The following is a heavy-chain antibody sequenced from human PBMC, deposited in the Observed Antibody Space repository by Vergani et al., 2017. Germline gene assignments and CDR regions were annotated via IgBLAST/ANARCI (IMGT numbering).Heavy chain of an antibody. CDR2: INHSGST. CDR1: GFTFSSYS. D-gene: IGHD1-1*01. J-gene: IGHJ4*02. CDR3: ARTCVSRGACGYGY. Sequence: VQLVESGGGLVKPGGSLRLSCAASGFTFSSYSMNWVRQAPGKGLEWIGEINHSGSTNYNPSLKSRVTISVDTSKNQFSLKLSSVTAADTAVYYCARTCVSRGACGYGYWGQGTLVTVSS. V-gene: IGHV4-34*01.